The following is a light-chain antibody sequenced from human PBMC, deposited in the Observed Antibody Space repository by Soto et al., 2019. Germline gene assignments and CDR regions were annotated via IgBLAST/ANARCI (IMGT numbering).Light chain of an antibody. Sequence: EIVLTQSPATLSLSPGERATLSCRASQSVSSYLAWYQKKPGQAPSLLIYDASNRATGIPARFSGSGSGTDFTLTISSLEPEDFAVYYCQQRSNWPPSFGQGTKLEIK. V-gene: IGKV3-11*01. CDR1: QSVSSY. CDR3: QQRSNWPPS. J-gene: IGKJ2*01. CDR2: DAS.